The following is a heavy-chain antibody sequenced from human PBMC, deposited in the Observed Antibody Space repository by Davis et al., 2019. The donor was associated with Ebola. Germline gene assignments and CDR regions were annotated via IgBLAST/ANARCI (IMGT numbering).Heavy chain of an antibody. Sequence: GESLKISCAASGFTFSSYSMNWVRQAPGKGLEWVSSISSSSSYIYYADSVKGRFTISRDNAKNSLYLQMNSLRAEDTAVYYCARDLGSERGGYFDYWGQGTLVTVSS. V-gene: IGHV3-21*04. CDR2: ISSSSSYI. J-gene: IGHJ4*02. CDR3: ARDLGSERGGYFDY. D-gene: IGHD3-16*01. CDR1: GFTFSSYS.